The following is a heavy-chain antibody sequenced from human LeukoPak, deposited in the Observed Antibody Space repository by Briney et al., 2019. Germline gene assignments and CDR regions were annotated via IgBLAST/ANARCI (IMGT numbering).Heavy chain of an antibody. CDR1: GFIFSSYW. D-gene: IGHD2-15*01. CDR2: IKQDGSEK. Sequence: GGSLRLSCAASGFIFSSYWMSWVRQAPGKGLEWVANIKQDGSEKYYVDSMMGRFTISRDNAKNSLYLEMNSLRAEDTAVYYCARGGLFKYFFDYWGQGTPVTVSS. CDR3: ARGGLFKYFFDY. V-gene: IGHV3-7*01. J-gene: IGHJ4*02.